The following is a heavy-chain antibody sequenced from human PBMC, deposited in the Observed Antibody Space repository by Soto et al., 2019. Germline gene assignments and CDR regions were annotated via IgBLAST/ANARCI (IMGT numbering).Heavy chain of an antibody. CDR3: ARVGDDTDAFDI. J-gene: IGHJ3*02. CDR2: ISSSSSYI. Sequence: GGSLRLSCAASGFTFCSYSMDGVRQAPGKGLEWVSSISSSSSYIYYADSVKGRFTISRDNAKNSLYLQMNSLRAEDTAVYYCARVGDDTDAFDIWGQGTMVTVSS. V-gene: IGHV3-21*01. D-gene: IGHD3-10*01. CDR1: GFTFCSYS.